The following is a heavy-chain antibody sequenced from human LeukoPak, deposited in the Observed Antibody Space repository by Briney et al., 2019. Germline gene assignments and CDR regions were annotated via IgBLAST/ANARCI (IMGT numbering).Heavy chain of an antibody. V-gene: IGHV4-34*01. Sequence: SETLSLTCTVFGASFSDYYWNWIRQPPGKGLEWIGEIHPSGSTSYNPALQSRVTMSVDTSKNQFSLKLNSVTAADTAVYYCARGPDTAKQGYWGQGTLVTVSS. CDR1: GASFSDYY. CDR3: ARGPDTAKQGY. J-gene: IGHJ4*02. CDR2: IHPSGST. D-gene: IGHD5-18*01.